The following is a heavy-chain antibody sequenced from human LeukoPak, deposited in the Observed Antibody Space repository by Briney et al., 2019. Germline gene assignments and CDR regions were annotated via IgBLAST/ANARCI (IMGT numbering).Heavy chain of an antibody. Sequence: GRSLRLSCAASGFTFSSYAMHWVRQAPGKGLEWVAVISYDGTSIYYADSVKGRFTISRDNSKNTLFLQMNSLRPEDTAVYYCAKVRGYSYGFSPDAFDIWGQGTMVTVSS. CDR3: AKVRGYSYGFSPDAFDI. V-gene: IGHV3-30-3*01. CDR1: GFTFSSYA. D-gene: IGHD5-18*01. CDR2: ISYDGTSI. J-gene: IGHJ3*02.